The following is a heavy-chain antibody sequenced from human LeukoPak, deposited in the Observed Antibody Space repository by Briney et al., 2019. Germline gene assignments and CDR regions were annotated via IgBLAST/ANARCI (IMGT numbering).Heavy chain of an antibody. CDR2: ISYDGSNK. D-gene: IGHD1-26*01. Sequence: GGSLRLSCEVSGVPVGDNDMHWVRQAPGKGLEWVAVISYDGSNKYYADSVKGRFTISRDNSKNTLYLQMNSLRAEDTAVYYCAKETPPGGFDYWGQGTLVTVSS. J-gene: IGHJ4*02. CDR3: AKETPPGGFDY. CDR1: GVPVGDND. V-gene: IGHV3-30*18.